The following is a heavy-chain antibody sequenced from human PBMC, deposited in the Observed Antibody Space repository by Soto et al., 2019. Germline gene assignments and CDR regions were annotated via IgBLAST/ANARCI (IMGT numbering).Heavy chain of an antibody. D-gene: IGHD3-10*01. Sequence: SQTLSLTCAISGDSVSSYSAAWNWIRQSPSGGLEWLGRTYYRSSFLSDYAESVKSRIIINPDTSKNQFSLQLKSVTPEDTAVYYCVRDRYSSSGWFDPWGQGTPVTVSS. V-gene: IGHV6-1*01. J-gene: IGHJ5*02. CDR3: VRDRYSSSGWFDP. CDR1: GDSVSSYSAA. CDR2: TYYRSSFLS.